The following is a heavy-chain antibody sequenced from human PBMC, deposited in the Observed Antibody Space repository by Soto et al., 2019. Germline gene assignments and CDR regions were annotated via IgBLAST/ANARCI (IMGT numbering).Heavy chain of an antibody. CDR3: ARAGDSSGFFDY. Sequence: PSETLSLTCAVSGGSISSGGYSWSWIRQPPGKGLEWIGYIYHSGSTYYNPSLKSRVTISVDRSKNQFSLKLSSVTAADTAVYYCARAGDSSGFFDYWGQGTLVTVSS. CDR2: IYHSGST. J-gene: IGHJ4*02. CDR1: GGSISSGGYS. V-gene: IGHV4-30-2*01. D-gene: IGHD3-22*01.